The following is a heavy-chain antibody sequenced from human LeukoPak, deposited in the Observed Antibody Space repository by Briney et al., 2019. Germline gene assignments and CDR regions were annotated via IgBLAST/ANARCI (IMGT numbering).Heavy chain of an antibody. D-gene: IGHD3-22*01. V-gene: IGHV1-46*01. CDR1: GYTFTSYY. CDR3: ARGSRTYYYDSSGYLPSDAFDI. J-gene: IGHJ3*02. CDR2: INPSGGST. Sequence: ASVKVSCKASGYTFTSYYMHWVRQAPGQRLEWMGIINPSGGSTSYAQKFQGRVTMTRDMSTSTVYMELSSLRSEDTAVYNCARGSRTYYYDSSGYLPSDAFDIWGQGTMVTVSS.